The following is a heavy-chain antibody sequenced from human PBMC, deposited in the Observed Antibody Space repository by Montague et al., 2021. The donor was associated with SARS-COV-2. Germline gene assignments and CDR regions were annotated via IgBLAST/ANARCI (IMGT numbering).Heavy chain of an antibody. J-gene: IGHJ6*02. CDR3: AREAVEKRVRTRMTGRLEENYYYVLDV. CDR2: IYNGGST. V-gene: IGHV4-59*01. Sequence: SETLSLTCTVSGGSISNYYWSWIRQPPGKGLEWIRYIYNGGSTNYNPSLRSRVTIPVDPSEIQFSLRLSSVTAADTAVYYCAREAVEKRVRTRMTGRLEENYYYVLDVWGQGTTVIVSS. D-gene: IGHD3-3*01. CDR1: GGSISNYY.